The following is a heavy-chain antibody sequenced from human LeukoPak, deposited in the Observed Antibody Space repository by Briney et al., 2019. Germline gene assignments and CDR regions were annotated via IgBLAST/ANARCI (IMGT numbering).Heavy chain of an antibody. Sequence: PSETLSLTCTVSGGSISSYYWSWIRQPPGKGLEWIGYIYYSGSTNYNPSLKSRVTISVDTSKNQFSLKLSSVTAADTAVYYCAKDHDLNGMDVWGQGTTVTVSS. CDR1: GGSISSYY. V-gene: IGHV4-59*01. J-gene: IGHJ6*02. CDR2: IYYSGST. CDR3: AKDHDLNGMDV.